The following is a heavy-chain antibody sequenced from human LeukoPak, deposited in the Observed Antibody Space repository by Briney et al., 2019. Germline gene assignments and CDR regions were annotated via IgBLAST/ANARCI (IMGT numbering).Heavy chain of an antibody. J-gene: IGHJ4*02. CDR1: GYSFTNYW. Sequence: GESLKISCKGSGYSFTNYWIGWVRQMPGKGLEWMGIIYPGDSDTRYSPSFQGQVTISADKSISTAYLQWSSLKASDTAMYYCARHYYGSGSYYPLGYWGQGTLVTVSS. D-gene: IGHD3-10*01. CDR2: IYPGDSDT. CDR3: ARHYYGSGSYYPLGY. V-gene: IGHV5-51*01.